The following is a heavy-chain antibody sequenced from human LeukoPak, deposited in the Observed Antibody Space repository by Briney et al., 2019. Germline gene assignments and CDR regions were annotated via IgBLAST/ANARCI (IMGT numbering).Heavy chain of an antibody. CDR2: ISGSGGST. CDR3: AKVWGYYDSSGYDY. J-gene: IGHJ4*02. Sequence: GGSLRLSCAASGFTFSSYAVSWVRQAPGKGLEWVSSISGSGGSTYSADSVKGRFTISRDNSKNTLYLQMNSLRAEDTAVYYCAKVWGYYDSSGYDYWGQGTLVTVSS. V-gene: IGHV3-23*01. CDR1: GFTFSSYA. D-gene: IGHD3-22*01.